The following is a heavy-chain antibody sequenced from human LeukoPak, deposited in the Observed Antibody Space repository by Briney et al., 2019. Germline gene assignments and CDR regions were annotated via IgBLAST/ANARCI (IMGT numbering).Heavy chain of an antibody. CDR2: INGSGGST. Sequence: GGSLRLSCAASGFTFSSYAMSWVRQAPGKGLEWVSAINGSGGSTYYADSVKGRFTISRDNSKNTLYLQMNSLRAEDTAVYYCAKDGVYSRSWYDFDYWGQGNLVTVSS. V-gene: IGHV3-23*01. CDR1: GFTFSSYA. D-gene: IGHD6-13*01. J-gene: IGHJ4*02. CDR3: AKDGVYSRSWYDFDY.